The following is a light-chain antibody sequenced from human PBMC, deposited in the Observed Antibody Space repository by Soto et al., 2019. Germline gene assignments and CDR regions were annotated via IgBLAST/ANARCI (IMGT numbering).Light chain of an antibody. CDR2: HAS. J-gene: IGKJ1*01. CDR3: QQYNTYS. Sequence: DIQMTQTPSTLSGSVGDRVTVICRASQTISSWLAWYQQKPGTAPKLLIYHASTLESGVPSRFSGGGSGTEFSLTISSLQPDDFATYYCQQYNTYSFGQGTKVDI. V-gene: IGKV1-5*02. CDR1: QTISSW.